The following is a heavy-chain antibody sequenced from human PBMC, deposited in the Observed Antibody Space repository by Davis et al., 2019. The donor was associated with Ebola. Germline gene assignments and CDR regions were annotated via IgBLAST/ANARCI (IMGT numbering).Heavy chain of an antibody. D-gene: IGHD3-16*01. J-gene: IGHJ5*02. CDR3: ARSRGKFDP. Sequence: MPSETLSLNCTVSGGSISSYYWSWIRQPPGKGLEWIGYIYYSGSTNYNPSLKSRVTISVDTSKNQFSLKLSSVTAADTAVYYCARSRGKFDPWGQGTLVTVSS. V-gene: IGHV4-59*01. CDR2: IYYSGST. CDR1: GGSISSYY.